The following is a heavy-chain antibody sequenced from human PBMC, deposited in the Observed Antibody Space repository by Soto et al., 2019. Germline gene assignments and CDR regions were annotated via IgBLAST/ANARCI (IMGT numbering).Heavy chain of an antibody. J-gene: IGHJ3*02. CDR1: GFTFSNYA. D-gene: IGHD3-3*01. Sequence: EMQLLESGGDLVQPGGSLRLSCAASGFTFSNYAMTWVRQAPGKGLEYVSAISGTGVTTYQGDSMKGRFTISRDNSKNTLYLQMDSPRAEDTAIYYCTKDRDDIGMVDAFEIWGQGTMVTVSS. V-gene: IGHV3-23*02. CDR2: ISGTGVTT. CDR3: TKDRDDIGMVDAFEI.